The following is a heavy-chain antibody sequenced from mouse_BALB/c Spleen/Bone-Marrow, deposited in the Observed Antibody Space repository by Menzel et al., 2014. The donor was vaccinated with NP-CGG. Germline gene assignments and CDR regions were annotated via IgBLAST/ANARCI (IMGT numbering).Heavy chain of an antibody. CDR2: IVPSSGCT. D-gene: IGHD4-1*01. Sequence: VQGVESGAELARPGASVKMSCKASGYTFTTYTIQWVKRRPGQGLEWIGYIVPSSGCTDYNQKFKDKTSLTADKSSNTAYIQLSSLTSADSAVYYCAREARTGAWFAYWGQGTLVTVSA. V-gene: IGHV1-4*02. CDR3: AREARTGAWFAY. CDR1: GYTFTTYT. J-gene: IGHJ3*01.